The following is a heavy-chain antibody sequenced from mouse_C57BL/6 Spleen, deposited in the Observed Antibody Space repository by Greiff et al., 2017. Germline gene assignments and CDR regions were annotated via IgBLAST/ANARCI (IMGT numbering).Heavy chain of an antibody. J-gene: IGHJ2*01. Sequence: QVQLQQPGVELVMPGASVKLSCKASGYTFTSYWMHWVKQRPGQGLEWIGEIDPSDSYTNYNQKFKGKSTLTVDKSSSTAYMQLSSLTSEDSAVYYCARCDGSSYLDYWGQGTTLTVSS. CDR2: IDPSDSYT. D-gene: IGHD1-1*01. CDR3: ARCDGSSYLDY. CDR1: GYTFTSYW. V-gene: IGHV1-69*01.